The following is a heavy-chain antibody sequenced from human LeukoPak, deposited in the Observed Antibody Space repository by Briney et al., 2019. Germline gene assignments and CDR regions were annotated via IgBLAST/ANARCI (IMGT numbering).Heavy chain of an antibody. CDR3: ARVGRPFYYYYMDV. CDR2: INTNTGNP. Sequence: GASVTVSCKASGYTFNNYAMNWVRQAPGQGLEWMGWINTNTGNPTYAQGFTGRFIFSFDTSVSTAYLQISSLKAEDTAIYYCARVGRPFYYYYMDVWGKGTTVTVSS. V-gene: IGHV7-4-1*02. CDR1: GYTFNNYA. D-gene: IGHD6-6*01. J-gene: IGHJ6*03.